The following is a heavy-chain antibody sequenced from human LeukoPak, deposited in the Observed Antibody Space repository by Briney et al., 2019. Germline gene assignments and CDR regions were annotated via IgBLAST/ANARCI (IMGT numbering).Heavy chain of an antibody. Sequence: PSETLSLTCTASGGSISSGSYYWSWIRQPAGKGLEWIGRIYTSGSTNYNPSLKSRVTISVDTSKNQFSLKLSSVTAADTAVYYCARGGYYDSSGYYLSQYYYYGMDVWGQGTTVTVSS. CDR3: ARGGYYDSSGYYLSQYYYYGMDV. J-gene: IGHJ6*02. CDR1: GGSISSGSYY. D-gene: IGHD3-22*01. CDR2: IYTSGST. V-gene: IGHV4-61*02.